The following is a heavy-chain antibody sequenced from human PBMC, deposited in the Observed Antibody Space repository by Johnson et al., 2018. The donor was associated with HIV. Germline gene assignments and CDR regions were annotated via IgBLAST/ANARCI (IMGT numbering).Heavy chain of an antibody. J-gene: IGHJ3*01. CDR1: GITFSSNS. D-gene: IGHD4-17*01. CDR2: ISYDGINK. Sequence: QVQLVESGGGAVQPGRSLRLSCAASGITFSSNSMHWVRQVPGKGLAWVAFISYDGINKHYADSVKGRFTISRDNSKNTLYLQMNSLRGDDTAVYYCASSGYGDYSHLFYVWGQGTMVTVSS. CDR3: ASSGYGDYSHLFYV. V-gene: IGHV3-30-3*01.